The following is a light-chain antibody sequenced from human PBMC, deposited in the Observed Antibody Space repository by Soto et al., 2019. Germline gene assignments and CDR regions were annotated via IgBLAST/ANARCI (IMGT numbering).Light chain of an antibody. CDR2: EVS. CDR3: SSYAGSHKFVV. Sequence: QSALTQPPSASGSPGQSVTISCTGTSSDVGGYNYVSWYQQHPGKAPKLMIYEVSKRPSGVPDRFSVSKSGNTASLTVSGLQAEDEADYYCSSYAGSHKFVVFGGGTKVTVL. V-gene: IGLV2-8*01. CDR1: SSDVGGYNY. J-gene: IGLJ2*01.